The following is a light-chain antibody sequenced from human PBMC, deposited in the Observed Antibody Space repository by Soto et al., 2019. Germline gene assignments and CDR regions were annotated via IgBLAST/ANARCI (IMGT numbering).Light chain of an antibody. CDR2: SNT. CDR3: ASWDDSLFGWV. J-gene: IGLJ3*02. CDR1: SSNIATNY. Sequence: QSVLTQPPSLSGTPGQGVTISCSGGSSNIATNYVYWYQLLPGTAPKLVIFSNTIRPPRVPDRFSGSKSGASASLVISGLRSKDEADYCCASWDDSLFGWVFGGGTK. V-gene: IGLV1-47*02.